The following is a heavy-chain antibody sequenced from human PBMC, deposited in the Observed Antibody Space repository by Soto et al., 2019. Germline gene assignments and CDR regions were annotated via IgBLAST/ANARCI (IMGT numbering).Heavy chain of an antibody. CDR3: AKGSSGWYSFGFDP. Sequence: EVQLLESGGGLVQPGGSLRLSCVASGFTFSTYAMNWVRQASGKGLEWVSALSGSGGSTFYADSVKGRFTISRDNSKNTPFLQMNSLRAEDTAVYYCAKGSSGWYSFGFDPWGQGTLVTVSS. CDR1: GFTFSTYA. CDR2: LSGSGGST. J-gene: IGHJ5*02. D-gene: IGHD6-19*01. V-gene: IGHV3-23*01.